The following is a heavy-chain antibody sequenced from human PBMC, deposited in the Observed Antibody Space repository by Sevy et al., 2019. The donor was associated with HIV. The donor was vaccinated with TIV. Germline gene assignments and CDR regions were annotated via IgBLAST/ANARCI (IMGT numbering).Heavy chain of an antibody. D-gene: IGHD2-2*01. CDR2: IKQDGSEK. Sequence: GGSLSLSCAASGFAFSSSWMTWVRQAPGKGLEWVDNIKQDGSEKYYVDFLKGRFTISRDNAKNSLYLQMNSLRAEDTAVYYCARLCTGFIYYYYYGMDVWGQGTTVTVSS. CDR1: GFAFSSSW. CDR3: ARLCTGFIYYYYYGMDV. V-gene: IGHV3-7*01. J-gene: IGHJ6*02.